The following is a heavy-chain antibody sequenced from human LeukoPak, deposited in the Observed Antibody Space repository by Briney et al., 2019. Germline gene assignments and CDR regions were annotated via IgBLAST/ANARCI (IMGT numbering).Heavy chain of an antibody. J-gene: IGHJ2*01. CDR1: GFTFSNYD. CDR3: AREILDIAAAGWYFDL. Sequence: GGSLRLSCAASGFTFSNYDMHWVRQAPGKGLEWVSAIGTVGDTYYPGSVKGRFTISRENAQNSLYLQMNSLRAGDTAVYYCAREILDIAAAGWYFDLWGRGTLVTVSS. V-gene: IGHV3-13*01. CDR2: IGTVGDT. D-gene: IGHD6-13*01.